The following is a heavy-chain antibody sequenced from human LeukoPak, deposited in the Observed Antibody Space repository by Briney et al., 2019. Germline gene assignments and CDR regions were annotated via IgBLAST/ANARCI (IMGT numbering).Heavy chain of an antibody. D-gene: IGHD3-10*01. CDR3: GSYYYGSGSYYGILH. CDR1: GFTFSSYA. Sequence: GGSLRLSCAASGFTFSSYAMSWVRQAPGKGLEWVSAISGSGGSTYYADSVKGRFTISRDNSKNTLYLQMNSLRAEDTAVYYCGSYYYGSGSYYGILHWGQGTLVTVSS. J-gene: IGHJ4*02. V-gene: IGHV3-23*01. CDR2: ISGSGGST.